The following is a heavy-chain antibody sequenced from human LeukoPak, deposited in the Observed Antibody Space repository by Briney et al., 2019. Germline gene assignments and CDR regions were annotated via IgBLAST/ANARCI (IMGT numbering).Heavy chain of an antibody. CDR1: GFTVSSNY. D-gene: IGHD3-22*01. CDR3: AREGAYYGRNFDY. V-gene: IGHV3-66*01. CDR2: FYSGGST. Sequence: GGSLRLSCVASGFTVSSNYMSWVRQAPGKGLEWLSVFYSGGSTYYADSVNGRFTMSRDNSKNTLYLQMNGLRVEDTAVFYCAREGAYYGRNFDYWGQGTLVTVSS. J-gene: IGHJ4*02.